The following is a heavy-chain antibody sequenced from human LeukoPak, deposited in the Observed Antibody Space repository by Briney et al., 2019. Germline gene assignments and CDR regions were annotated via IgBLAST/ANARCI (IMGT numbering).Heavy chain of an antibody. CDR1: GFTVSSNY. CDR3: ARDHRYSSGWAGSFDY. J-gene: IGHJ4*02. CDR2: IYSGGST. Sequence: GGSLRLSCAASGFTVSSNYMSWVRQAPGKGLEWVSVIYSGGSTYYADSVKGRFTISRDNSKNTLYLQMNSLRAEDTAVYYCARDHRYSSGWAGSFDYWGQGTLVTVSS. V-gene: IGHV3-53*01. D-gene: IGHD6-19*01.